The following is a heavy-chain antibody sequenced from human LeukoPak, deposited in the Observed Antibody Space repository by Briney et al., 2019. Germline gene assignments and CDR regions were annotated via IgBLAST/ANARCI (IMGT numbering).Heavy chain of an antibody. Sequence: GGSLRLSCAASGFTFSGYWMNWVRQAPGKGLEWVANIEQDGSKKYYVDSVKGRFTISRDNAKNSLYLQMNSLRADDTAVYYCARDLSAKDDYWGQGTLVTVSS. V-gene: IGHV3-7*01. CDR1: GFTFSGYW. CDR2: IEQDGSKK. CDR3: ARDLSAKDDY. J-gene: IGHJ4*02.